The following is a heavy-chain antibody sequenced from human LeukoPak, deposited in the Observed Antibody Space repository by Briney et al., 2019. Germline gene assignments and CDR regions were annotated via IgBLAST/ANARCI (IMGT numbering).Heavy chain of an antibody. CDR1: GGSFSGYY. V-gene: IGHV4-34*01. CDR2: INHSGST. Sequence: SETLSLTFAVYGGSFSGYYWSWIRQPPGKGLEGIGEINHSGSTNYNLSLKSRVTISVDTSKNQFSLRLTSVTAADTAVYYCARNVGEYSYGSEPYFDYWGQGTLVTVS. D-gene: IGHD5-18*01. CDR3: ARNVGEYSYGSEPYFDY. J-gene: IGHJ4*02.